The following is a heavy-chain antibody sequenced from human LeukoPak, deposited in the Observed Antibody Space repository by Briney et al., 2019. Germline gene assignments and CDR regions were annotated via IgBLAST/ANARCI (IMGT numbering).Heavy chain of an antibody. Sequence: GGSLRLSCGASGFTFTTYAMTWVRQAPGKGLEWVSSISGSGGSTYYGDSVKGRFTISRDNSKNTLYLQMNSLRAEDTAVYYCAKASAMIVVVSKHFDYWGQGTLVTVSS. CDR2: ISGSGGST. CDR1: GFTFTTYA. V-gene: IGHV3-23*01. CDR3: AKASAMIVVVSKHFDY. J-gene: IGHJ4*02. D-gene: IGHD3-22*01.